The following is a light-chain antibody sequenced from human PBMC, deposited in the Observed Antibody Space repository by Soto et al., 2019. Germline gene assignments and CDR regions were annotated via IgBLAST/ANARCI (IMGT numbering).Light chain of an antibody. CDR2: GAS. V-gene: IGKV3-20*01. CDR3: QQYGSSPRT. CDR1: QSVSSSY. J-gene: IGKJ4*01. Sequence: EIVLTQSPVTLSVSRGERATLSCMASQSVSSSYLAWYQQKPGQAPRLLIYGASSRATGVPDRFSGSGSGTDFTLTISRLEPEDFAVYYCQQYGSSPRTFGGGTKVDIK.